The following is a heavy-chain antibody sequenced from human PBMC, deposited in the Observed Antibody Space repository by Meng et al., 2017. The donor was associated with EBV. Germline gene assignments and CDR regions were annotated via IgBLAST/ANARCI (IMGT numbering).Heavy chain of an antibody. CDR1: GGTFRSDA. J-gene: IGHJ4*02. V-gene: IGHV1-69*01. D-gene: IGHD3-10*01. CDR3: ASESGRGFTPDY. Sequence: QLQQSWAEVKKPGSAVKVSCRTSGGTFRSDAVSWVRQAPGQGLEWMGGLIPMSGAPHYAQKFQDRVTIIADESTSTHSMELNNLRFEDTAMYYCASESGRGFTPDYWGQGTLVTVSS. CDR2: LIPMSGAP.